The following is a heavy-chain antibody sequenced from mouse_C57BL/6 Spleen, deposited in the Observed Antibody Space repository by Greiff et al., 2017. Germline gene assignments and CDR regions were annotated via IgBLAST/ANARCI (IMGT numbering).Heavy chain of an antibody. CDR2: IWGVGST. V-gene: IGHV2-6*01. CDR1: GFSLTSYG. J-gene: IGHJ3*01. D-gene: IGHD5-1*01. Sequence: VQGVESGPGLVAPSQSLSITCTVSGFSLTSYGVDWVRQSPGKGLEWLGVIWGVGSTNYNSALKSRLSISKDNSKSQVFLKMNSLQTDDTAMYYCASAHSTSWFAYWGQGTLVTVSA. CDR3: ASAHSTSWFAY.